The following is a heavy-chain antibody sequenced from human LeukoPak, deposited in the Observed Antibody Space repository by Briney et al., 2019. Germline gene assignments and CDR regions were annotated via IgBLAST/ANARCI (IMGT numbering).Heavy chain of an antibody. CDR3: ARGREDSNYNRNWFNP. CDR2: INHSGTT. J-gene: IGHJ5*02. V-gene: IGHV4-34*01. CDR1: GGSLSGYY. Sequence: SETLSLTCAVYGGSLSGYYWSWIRQPPGKGLEWIGEINHSGTTNYNPSLKSRVTISVDTSKDQFSLSLSSVTAADTSVYYCARGREDSNYNRNWFNPWGQGTLVTVSS. D-gene: IGHD1-14*01.